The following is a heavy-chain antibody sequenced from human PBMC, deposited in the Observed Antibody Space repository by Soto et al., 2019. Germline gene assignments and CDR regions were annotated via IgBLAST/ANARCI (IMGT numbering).Heavy chain of an antibody. CDR2: ITRSSSYI. J-gene: IGHJ6*02. Sequence: GGSPRLSFAGSGFTLSSYNMNWVRQAPREGLEWVSSITRSSSYIYYADSVKGRFTISRDNAKNSLYLQMNSLRAEDTAVYYCARADSGYAHGYYYYGMDVWGQGTTVTVSS. CDR3: ARADSGYAHGYYYYGMDV. V-gene: IGHV3-21*01. D-gene: IGHD5-12*01. CDR1: GFTLSSYN.